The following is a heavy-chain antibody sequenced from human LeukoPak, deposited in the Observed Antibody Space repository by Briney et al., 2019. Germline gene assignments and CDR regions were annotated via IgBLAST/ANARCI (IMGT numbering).Heavy chain of an antibody. CDR3: ARVGRLTTVVTPDY. V-gene: IGHV3-48*01. J-gene: IGHJ4*02. Sequence: GGSLRLSCAASGFTFSSYSMNWVRQAPRKGLEWVSYISSSSSTIYYADSVKGRFTISRDNAKNSLYLQMNSLRAEDTAVYYCARVGRLTTVVTPDYWGQGTLVTVSS. D-gene: IGHD4-23*01. CDR2: ISSSSSTI. CDR1: GFTFSSYS.